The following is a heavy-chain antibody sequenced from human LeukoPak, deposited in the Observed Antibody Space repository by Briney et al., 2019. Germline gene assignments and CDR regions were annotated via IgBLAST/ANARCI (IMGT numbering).Heavy chain of an antibody. CDR3: ANVVTGTTYYYYYGMDV. J-gene: IGHJ6*02. CDR2: ISGSGGST. D-gene: IGHD6-19*01. V-gene: IGHV3-23*01. Sequence: PGGSLRLSCAASGFTFSSHTMNWVRQAPGKGLEWVSAISGSGGSTYYADSVKGRFTISRDNSKNTLYLQMNSLRAEDTAVYYCANVVTGTTYYYYYGMDVWGQGTTVTVSS. CDR1: GFTFSSHT.